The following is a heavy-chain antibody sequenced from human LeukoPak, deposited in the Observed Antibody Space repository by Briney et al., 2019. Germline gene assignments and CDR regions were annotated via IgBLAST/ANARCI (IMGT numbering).Heavy chain of an antibody. D-gene: IGHD3-10*01. J-gene: IGHJ5*02. V-gene: IGHV3-30*02. CDR3: ARVATGSYDWFDP. CDR1: GFTFSSYG. Sequence: QPGGSLRLSCAASGFTFSSYGMHWVRQAPGKGLGWVAFIRYDGSNKYYADSVKGRFTISRDNSKNTLYLQMNSLRAEDTAVYFCARVATGSYDWFDPWGQGTLVTVSS. CDR2: IRYDGSNK.